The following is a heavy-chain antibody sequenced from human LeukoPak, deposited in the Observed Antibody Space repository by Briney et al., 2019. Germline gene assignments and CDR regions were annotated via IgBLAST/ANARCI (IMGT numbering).Heavy chain of an antibody. Sequence: GGSLRLSCAASGFTVSGSFMSWVRQAPGKGLEWVSVIYSGGSTYYADSVKGRFTISRDNSKNTLYLQMNSLRAEDMAVYYCTRVVYSSGYSQGFDIWGQGTMVTVSS. CDR1: GFTVSGSF. J-gene: IGHJ3*02. CDR2: IYSGGST. V-gene: IGHV3-66*01. D-gene: IGHD6-19*01. CDR3: TRVVYSSGYSQGFDI.